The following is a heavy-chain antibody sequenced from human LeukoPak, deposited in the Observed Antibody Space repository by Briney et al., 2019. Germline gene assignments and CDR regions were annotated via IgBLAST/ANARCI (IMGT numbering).Heavy chain of an antibody. V-gene: IGHV1-18*01. D-gene: IGHD3-10*01. J-gene: IGHJ3*02. CDR1: GYTFTSYG. CDR3: ALLLWFGSEAFDI. CDR2: ISAYNGNT. Sequence: ASVKVSCKASGYTFTSYGISWVRQAPGQGLEWMGWISAYNGNTNYAQKLQGRVTMTTDTSTSTAYMELSSLRSEDTAVYYCALLLWFGSEAFDIWGQGTMVTVSS.